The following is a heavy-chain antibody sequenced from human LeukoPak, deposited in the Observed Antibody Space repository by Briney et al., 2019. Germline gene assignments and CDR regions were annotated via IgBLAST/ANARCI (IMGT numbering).Heavy chain of an antibody. CDR3: ASEATVTPDAFDI. CDR1: GGTFSSYT. J-gene: IGHJ3*02. V-gene: IGHV1-69*02. Sequence: SVKVSCKASGGTFSSYTISWVRPAPGQGLEWMGRIIPILGIANYAQKFQGRVTITADKSTSTAYMELSSLRSEDTAVYYCASEATVTPDAFDIWGQGTMVTVSS. D-gene: IGHD4-17*01. CDR2: IIPILGIA.